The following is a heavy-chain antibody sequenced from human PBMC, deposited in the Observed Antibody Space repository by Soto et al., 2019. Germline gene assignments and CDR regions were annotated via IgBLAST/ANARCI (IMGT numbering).Heavy chain of an antibody. CDR1: GFTFSSYA. J-gene: IGHJ6*02. D-gene: IGHD3-10*01. CDR3: AKDAPLGKLLAYSGLDV. Sequence: HPAGTLSLSCAASGFTFSSYAMSWVRQAPGQGLGGYTSLSVSACNTSYTNSLKRRFTISSNNSKNTLYLQMTSLRADDTAVYYCAKDAPLGKLLAYSGLDVWGQGTTVTVSS. V-gene: IGHV3-23*01. CDR2: LSVSACNT.